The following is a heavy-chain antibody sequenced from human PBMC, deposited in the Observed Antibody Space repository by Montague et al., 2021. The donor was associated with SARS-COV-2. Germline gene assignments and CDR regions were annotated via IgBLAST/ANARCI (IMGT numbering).Heavy chain of an antibody. V-gene: IGHV3-11*05. J-gene: IGHJ4*02. CDR1: GFTFSDYY. D-gene: IGHD3-3*01. CDR2: ISSSSSFR. Sequence: SLRLSCAASGFTFSDYYMSWIRQAPGKGLEWVSYISSSSSFRNYADSVKGRFTISRDNAKSSLYLQMNSLRAEDTAVYFCGRARITFFGVVIGPLDYWGQGTLVTVSS. CDR3: GRARITFFGVVIGPLDY.